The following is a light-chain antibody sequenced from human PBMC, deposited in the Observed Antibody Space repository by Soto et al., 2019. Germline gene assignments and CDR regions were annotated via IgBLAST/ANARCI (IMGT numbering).Light chain of an antibody. CDR3: QQYNDLPRT. V-gene: IGKV1-33*01. Sequence: DIQLTQSPASLSASVGDRVTITCQASPGISNFLSWYQQKSGKAPKLLIYDASKLETGVPSRFSGSGSGTDFTFTINSLRPEDFATYYCQQYNDLPRTFGQGTRLEIK. J-gene: IGKJ2*01. CDR2: DAS. CDR1: PGISNF.